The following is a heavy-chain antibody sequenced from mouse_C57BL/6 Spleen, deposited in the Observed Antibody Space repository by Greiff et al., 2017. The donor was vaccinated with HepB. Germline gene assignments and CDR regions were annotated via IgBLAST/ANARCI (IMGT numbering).Heavy chain of an antibody. Sequence: QVQLQQPGAELVKPGASVKLSCKASGYTFTSYWMHWVKQRPGQGLEWIGMIHPNSGSTNYNEKFKSKATLTVDKSSSTASMQLSSLTSEDSAVYYCARSSSGSAWFAYWGQGTLVTVSA. CDR3: ARSSSGSAWFAY. CDR1: GYTFTSYW. D-gene: IGHD3-2*02. V-gene: IGHV1-64*01. CDR2: IHPNSGST. J-gene: IGHJ3*01.